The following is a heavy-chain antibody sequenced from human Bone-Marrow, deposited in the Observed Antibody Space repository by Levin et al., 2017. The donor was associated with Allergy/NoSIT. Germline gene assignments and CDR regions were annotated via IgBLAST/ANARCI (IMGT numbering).Heavy chain of an antibody. J-gene: IGHJ4*02. V-gene: IGHV1-69*01. Sequence: KISCKASGGTFSSYAISWVRQAPGQGLEWMGGIIPIFGTANYAQKFQGRVTITADESTSTAYMELSSLRSEDTAVYYCARSRVQLGYCSSTSCYAPVFDYWGQGTLVTVSS. CDR2: IIPIFGTA. CDR1: GGTFSSYA. CDR3: ARSRVQLGYCSSTSCYAPVFDY. D-gene: IGHD2-2*01.